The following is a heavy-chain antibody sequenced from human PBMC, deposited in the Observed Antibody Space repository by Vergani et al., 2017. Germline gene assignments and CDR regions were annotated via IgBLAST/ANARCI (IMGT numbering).Heavy chain of an antibody. Sequence: QVQLVQSGTEVKKPGASVKVSCKVSGYTLTELSMHWVRQAPGKGLEWMGGFDPEDGETIYAQKFQGRVTMTEDTSTDTAYMELSSLRSEDTAVYYCARGDYSSSWYPGYYYYYMDVWGKGTTVTVSS. CDR3: ARGDYSSSWYPGYYYYYMDV. CDR1: GYTLTELS. V-gene: IGHV1-24*01. D-gene: IGHD6-13*01. J-gene: IGHJ6*03. CDR2: FDPEDGET.